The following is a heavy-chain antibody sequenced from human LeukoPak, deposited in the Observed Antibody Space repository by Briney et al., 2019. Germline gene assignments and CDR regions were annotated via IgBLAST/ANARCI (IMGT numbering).Heavy chain of an antibody. V-gene: IGHV1-2*06. CDR2: INPNSGDT. Sequence: ASVKVSCKASGYTFTAYYIHWVRQAPGQGLEWMGRINPNSGDTNYAQKFKGSVTMNRDRSINTAYMELSRLRSDDTAVYYCAKLGIGSTTSAWFDPWGQGTLVTVSS. J-gene: IGHJ5*02. CDR1: GYTFTAYY. CDR3: AKLGIGSTTSAWFDP. D-gene: IGHD1-26*01.